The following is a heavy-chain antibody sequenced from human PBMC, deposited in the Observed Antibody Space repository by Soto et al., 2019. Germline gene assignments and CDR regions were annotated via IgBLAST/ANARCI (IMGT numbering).Heavy chain of an antibody. CDR1: GGTYSRYT. D-gene: IGHD3-9*01. CDR3: ARGPIRYFDQTYYYYGMDV. V-gene: IGHV1-69*02. Sequence: GASVKVSCKTSGGTYSRYTISWVRQAKRQGLEWMGRIIPILGIANYAQKFQGRVTITADKSTSTAYMELSSLRSEDTAVYYCARGPIRYFDQTYYYYGMDVWGQGTTVTVSS. CDR2: IIPILGIA. J-gene: IGHJ6*02.